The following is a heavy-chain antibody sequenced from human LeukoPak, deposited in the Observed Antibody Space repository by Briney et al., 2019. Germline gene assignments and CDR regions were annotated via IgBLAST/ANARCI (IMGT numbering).Heavy chain of an antibody. Sequence: GGSLRLSCAASGFTVSSNYMSWVRQAPGKGLEWVSVIYSGGSTYYADSVKGRFTISRDSAKNYLYLQMTSLRAEDTAFYYCARDTIRSWASDYWGQGTLVTVSS. V-gene: IGHV3-66*01. CDR3: ARDTIRSWASDY. CDR1: GFTVSSNY. D-gene: IGHD1-26*01. J-gene: IGHJ4*02. CDR2: IYSGGST.